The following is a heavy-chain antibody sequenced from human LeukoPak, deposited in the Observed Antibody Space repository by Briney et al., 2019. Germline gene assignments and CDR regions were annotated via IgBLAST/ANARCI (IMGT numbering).Heavy chain of an antibody. Sequence: GSSVKVSCKASGGTFSSYAISWLRQATGQGLEWMGSIIPILGIANYAQKFQGRVTITADKSTSTAYMELSSLRSEDTAVYYCVSAGERTYNWFDPWGQGTLVTVSS. J-gene: IGHJ5*02. CDR2: IIPILGIA. D-gene: IGHD6-13*01. CDR3: VSAGERTYNWFDP. CDR1: GGTFSSYA. V-gene: IGHV1-69*04.